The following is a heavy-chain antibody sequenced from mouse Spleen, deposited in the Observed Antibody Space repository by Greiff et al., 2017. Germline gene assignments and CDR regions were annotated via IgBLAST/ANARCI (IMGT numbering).Heavy chain of an antibody. D-gene: IGHD2-1*01. CDR1: GFTFSSYA. J-gene: IGHJ4*01. CDR3: ARHQGGNYGFFYAMDY. V-gene: IGHV5-9*01. CDR2: ISSGGGNT. Sequence: EVMLVESGGGLVKLGGSLKLSCAASGFTFSSYAMSWVRQTPEKRLEWVATISSGGGNTYYPDSVKGRFTISRDNAKNTLYLQMSSLKSEDTAMYYCARHQGGNYGFFYAMDYWGQGTSVTVSS.